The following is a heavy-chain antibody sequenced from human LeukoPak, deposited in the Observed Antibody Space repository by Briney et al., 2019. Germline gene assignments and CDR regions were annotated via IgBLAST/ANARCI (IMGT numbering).Heavy chain of an antibody. J-gene: IGHJ6*03. V-gene: IGHV3-23*01. CDR2: ISGSDGST. CDR1: GFTFSSYA. Sequence: PGGSLRLSCAASGFTFSSYAMSLVRQAPGKGLEWVSTISGSDGSTYYADSVKGRFTVSRDNSKNTLYLQMNSLRVEDTAVYYCPNLDGDYFHYYYMDVWGKGTTVTVS. CDR3: PNLDGDYFHYYYMDV.